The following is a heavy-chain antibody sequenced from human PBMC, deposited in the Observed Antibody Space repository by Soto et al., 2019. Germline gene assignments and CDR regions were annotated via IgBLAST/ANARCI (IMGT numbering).Heavy chain of an antibody. CDR3: ARMRSVVVVAATDRASVGQDY. CDR2: INPSGGST. J-gene: IGHJ4*02. D-gene: IGHD2-15*01. CDR1: GYTFTSYY. V-gene: IGHV1-46*01. Sequence: GASVKVSCKASGYTFTSYYMHWVRQAPGQGLEWMGIINPSGGSTSYAQKFQGRVTMTRDTSTSTVYMELSSLRSEDTAVYYCARMRSVVVVAATDRASVGQDYWGQGTLVTVSS.